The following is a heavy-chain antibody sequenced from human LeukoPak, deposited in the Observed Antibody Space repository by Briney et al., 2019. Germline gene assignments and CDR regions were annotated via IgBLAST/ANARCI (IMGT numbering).Heavy chain of an antibody. V-gene: IGHV4-39*07. CDR2: INYSGST. D-gene: IGHD1-26*01. CDR3: ARDPYNGSYGDDYYYYMDV. CDR1: GGTITSRSNY. J-gene: IGHJ6*03. Sequence: SETLSLTCTVSGGTITSRSNYWGWIRQPPGKGLEWIGSINYSGSTYYNPSLKSRVTISVDTSKNQFSLKLISVTAADTAVYYCARDPYNGSYGDDYYYYMDVWGKGTTVTISS.